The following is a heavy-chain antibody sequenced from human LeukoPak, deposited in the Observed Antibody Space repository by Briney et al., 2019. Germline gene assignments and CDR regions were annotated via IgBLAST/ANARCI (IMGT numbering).Heavy chain of an antibody. CDR1: DGAISSYY. J-gene: IGHJ6*02. Sequence: NPSETLSLTCTVSDGAISSYYWSWIRQPPGKGLEWIGYIYYSGSTNYNPSLKSRVTISVDTSKNQFSLKLTSVTPADTAVYYCARARHRGSCGGDCSTADYYYYGMDVWGQGTPVTVSS. D-gene: IGHD2-21*02. CDR2: IYYSGST. CDR3: ARARHRGSCGGDCSTADYYYYGMDV. V-gene: IGHV4-59*01.